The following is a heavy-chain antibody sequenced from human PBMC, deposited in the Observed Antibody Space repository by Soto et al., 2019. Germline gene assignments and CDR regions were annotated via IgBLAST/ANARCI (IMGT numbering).Heavy chain of an antibody. J-gene: IGHJ5*02. D-gene: IGHD2-2*01. CDR2: IYYSGSP. Sequence: QVQLQESGPGLVKPSQTLSLTCTVSGGSISSGGYYWSWIRQHPGKGLEWIGYIYYSGSPYYNPSLKSRVTISVDTSKNQFSLKLSSVTAADSAVYYCAIAHTYCSSNSCHPNGFDPWGQGTLVTVSS. CDR3: AIAHTYCSSNSCHPNGFDP. V-gene: IGHV4-31*03. CDR1: GGSISSGGYY.